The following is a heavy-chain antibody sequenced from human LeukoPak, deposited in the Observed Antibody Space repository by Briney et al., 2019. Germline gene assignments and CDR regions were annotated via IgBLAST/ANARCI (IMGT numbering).Heavy chain of an antibody. CDR1: GYTFTGYY. CDR2: INPNSGGT. CDR3: ARGYCSSTSCYPEALDI. D-gene: IGHD2-2*01. V-gene: IGHV1-2*02. J-gene: IGHJ3*02. Sequence: ASVKVSCKASGYTFTGYYMHWVRQAPGQGLEWMGWINPNSGGTNYAQKFQGRVTMTRDTSISTAYMELSRLRSDDTAVYYCARGYCSSTSCYPEALDIWGQGTMVTVSS.